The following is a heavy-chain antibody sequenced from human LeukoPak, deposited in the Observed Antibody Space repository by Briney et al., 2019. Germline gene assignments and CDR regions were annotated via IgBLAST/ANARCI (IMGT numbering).Heavy chain of an antibody. J-gene: IGHJ3*02. CDR1: GFNFSSYW. Sequence: GGSLRLSCAASGFNFSSYWMNWVRQAPGKGLEWVANIKQDGGEKYYVDSVKDRFTISRDNSKNTLYLQMNSLRAEDTAVYYCARAKDSSGYDMPQGIWGQGTMVTVSS. D-gene: IGHD3-22*01. CDR2: IKQDGGEK. V-gene: IGHV3-7*01. CDR3: ARAKDSSGYDMPQGI.